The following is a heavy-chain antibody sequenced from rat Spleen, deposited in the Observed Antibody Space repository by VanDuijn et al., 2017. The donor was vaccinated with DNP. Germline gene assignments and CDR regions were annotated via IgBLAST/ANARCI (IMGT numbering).Heavy chain of an antibody. CDR3: VRRWGHDEYKPLSYFDY. V-gene: IGHV5-7*01. Sequence: EVQLVESGGGLVQPGRSLKLSCAASGFTFSDYNMAWVRQAPKKGLEWVAYLTYDGGNTYYRDSVKGRFTISRDNAKSTLYLQMDSLRSEDTATYYGVRRWGHDEYKPLSYFDYWGQGVMVTVSS. D-gene: IGHD1-4*01. CDR2: LTYDGGNT. CDR1: GFTFSDYN. J-gene: IGHJ2*01.